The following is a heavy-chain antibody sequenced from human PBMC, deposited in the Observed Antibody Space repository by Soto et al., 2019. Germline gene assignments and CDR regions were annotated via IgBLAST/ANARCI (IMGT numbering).Heavy chain of an antibody. D-gene: IGHD6-13*01. V-gene: IGHV3-23*01. CDR2: IGGGSGST. CDR1: GFTFSTYG. Sequence: EVQLLQSGGGLVQPGGSLRLSCAASGFTFSTYGMSWVRQAPGKGLEWVSSIGGGSGSTYYADSVKGRFTISRDNSKNTLYVQMNSLRAEDTAVYYCAKREIAAAGSRFFDYWGQGSLVTVAS. J-gene: IGHJ4*02. CDR3: AKREIAAAGSRFFDY.